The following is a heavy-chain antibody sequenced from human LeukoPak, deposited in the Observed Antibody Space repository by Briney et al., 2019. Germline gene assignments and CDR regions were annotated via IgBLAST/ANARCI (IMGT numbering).Heavy chain of an antibody. CDR2: IIPILGIA. CDR3: ARDPVLRYFDWLPGWFDP. CDR1: GGTFSSYT. Sequence: ASVKVSCKASGGTFSSYTISWVRQAPGQGLEWMGRIIPILGIANYAQKFQGRVTITADKSTSTAYMELSSLRSEDTAVYYCARDPVLRYFDWLPGWFDPWGQGTLVTVSS. J-gene: IGHJ5*02. V-gene: IGHV1-69*04. D-gene: IGHD3-9*01.